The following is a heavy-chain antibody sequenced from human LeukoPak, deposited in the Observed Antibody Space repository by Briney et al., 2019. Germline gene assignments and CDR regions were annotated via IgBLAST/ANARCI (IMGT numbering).Heavy chain of an antibody. Sequence: SETLSLTCAVYGGSFSGYYWSWIRQPPGKGLEWIGEINHSGSTSYNPSLKSRVTISVDTSKNQFSLKLSSVTAADTAVYYCARSLVWYYYYYMDVWGKGTTVTVSS. J-gene: IGHJ6*03. CDR2: INHSGST. CDR3: ARSLVWYYYYYMDV. V-gene: IGHV4-34*01. D-gene: IGHD6-6*01. CDR1: GGSFSGYY.